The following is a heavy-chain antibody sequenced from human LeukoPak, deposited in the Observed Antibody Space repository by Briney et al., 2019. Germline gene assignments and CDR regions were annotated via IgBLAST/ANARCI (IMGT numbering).Heavy chain of an antibody. CDR2: IIPILGIA. Sequence: GASVKVSCKASGGTFSSYAISWVRQAPGQGFEWMGRIIPILGIANYAQKFQGRVTITADKSTSTAYMELSSLRSEDTAVYYCARVDTAMVIDYWGQGTLVTVSS. CDR3: ARVDTAMVIDY. V-gene: IGHV1-69*04. CDR1: GGTFSSYA. D-gene: IGHD5-18*01. J-gene: IGHJ4*02.